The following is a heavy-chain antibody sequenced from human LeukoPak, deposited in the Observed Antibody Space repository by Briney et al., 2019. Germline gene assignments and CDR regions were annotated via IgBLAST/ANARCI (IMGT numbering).Heavy chain of an antibody. J-gene: IGHJ4*02. CDR1: GFTFFSYT. D-gene: IGHD6-25*01. V-gene: IGHV3-48*01. Sequence: GGSLRLSCAASGFTFFSYTMNWVRQAPGKGLEWVSYISSSSRTIHYADSVKGRFTISRDNAKNSLYLQMNSLRAEDTAVYYCARRGYSSGWNRFDYWGQGTLVTVSS. CDR2: ISSSSRTI. CDR3: ARRGYSSGWNRFDY.